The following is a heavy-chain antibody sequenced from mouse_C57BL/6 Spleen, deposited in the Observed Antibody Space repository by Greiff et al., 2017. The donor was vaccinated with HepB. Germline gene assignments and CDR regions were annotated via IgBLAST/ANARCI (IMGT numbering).Heavy chain of an antibody. CDR2: ISSGGSYT. CDR1: GFTFSSYG. D-gene: IGHD2-4*01. CDR3: ARGSYYDYDVYAMDY. J-gene: IGHJ4*01. Sequence: DVMLVESGGDLVKPGGSLKLSCAASGFTFSSYGMSWVRQTPDKRLEWVATISSGGSYTYYPDSVKGRFTISRDNAKNTLYLQMSSLKSEDTAMYYCARGSYYDYDVYAMDYWGQGTSVTVSS. V-gene: IGHV5-6*02.